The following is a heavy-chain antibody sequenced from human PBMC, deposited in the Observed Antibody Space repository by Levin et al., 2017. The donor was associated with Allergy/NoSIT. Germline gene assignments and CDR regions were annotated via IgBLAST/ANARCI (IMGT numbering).Heavy chain of an antibody. CDR1: GGSIRSSSYY. Sequence: PSQTLSLTCTVSGGSIRSSSYYWGWIRQPPGKGLEWLGNIYYSGSTYYNPSLKSRVTISVDPSKNQISLKLTAVTAADTAVYYCARDEMVHELKYYYGIDVGGQGTTVSVSS. V-gene: IGHV4-39*07. CDR3: ARDEMVHELKYYYGIDV. D-gene: IGHD2-8*01. J-gene: IGHJ6*02. CDR2: IYYSGST.